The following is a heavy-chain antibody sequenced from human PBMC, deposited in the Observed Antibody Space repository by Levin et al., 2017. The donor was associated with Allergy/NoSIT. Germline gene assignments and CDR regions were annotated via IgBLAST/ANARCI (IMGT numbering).Heavy chain of an antibody. CDR3: ARGGRILMVYDNWFDP. Sequence: PGGSLRLSCAASGFTFSSYWMHWVRQAPGKGLVWVSRINSDGSSTSYADSVKGRFTISRDNAKNTLYLQMNSLRAEDTAVYYCARGGRILMVYDNWFDPWGQGTLVTVSS. V-gene: IGHV3-74*01. CDR1: GFTFSSYW. J-gene: IGHJ5*02. D-gene: IGHD2-8*01. CDR2: INSDGSST.